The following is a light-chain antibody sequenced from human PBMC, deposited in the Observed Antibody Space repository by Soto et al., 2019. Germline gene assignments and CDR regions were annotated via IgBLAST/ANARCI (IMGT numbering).Light chain of an antibody. CDR3: MRGTHWPRT. CDR1: QSLVYSDGNTY. J-gene: IGKJ1*01. Sequence: DVVMTQSPLSLPVTLGQPASISCRSSQSLVYSDGNTYLNWFQQRPGQSPRRLIYKVSNRDSGVPDRFSGSGSGTDFTLKISRVDAEDVGVYYCMRGTHWPRTFGQGTKVEI. V-gene: IGKV2-30*01. CDR2: KVS.